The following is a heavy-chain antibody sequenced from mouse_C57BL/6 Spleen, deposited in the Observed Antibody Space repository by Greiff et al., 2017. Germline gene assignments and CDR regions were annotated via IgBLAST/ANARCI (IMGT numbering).Heavy chain of an antibody. CDR3: AREYYGSSYVRFAY. CDR2: IYPRDGST. V-gene: IGHV1-85*01. Sequence: QVQLQQSGPELVKPGASVKLSCKASGYTFTSYDIKWVKQRPGQGLEWIGWIYPRDGSTKYNEQFKGKATLTVDTYSSTAYMELHSLTSEDSAVYFCAREYYGSSYVRFAYWGQGTLVTVSA. J-gene: IGHJ3*01. CDR1: GYTFTSYD. D-gene: IGHD1-1*01.